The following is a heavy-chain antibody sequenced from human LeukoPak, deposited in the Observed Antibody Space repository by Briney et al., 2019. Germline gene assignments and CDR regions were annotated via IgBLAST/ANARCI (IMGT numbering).Heavy chain of an antibody. CDR3: ASEGGERRWPRDYYYYYGMDV. J-gene: IGHJ6*02. V-gene: IGHV4-39*01. CDR2: IYYSGST. D-gene: IGHD3-16*01. CDR1: GGSISSSSYY. Sequence: SETLSLTCTVSGGSISSSSYYWGWIRQPPGKGLEWIGSIYYSGSTYYNPSLKSRVTISVDTSKNQFSLKLSSVTAADTAVYYCASEGGERRWPRDYYYYYGMDVWGQGTTVTVSS.